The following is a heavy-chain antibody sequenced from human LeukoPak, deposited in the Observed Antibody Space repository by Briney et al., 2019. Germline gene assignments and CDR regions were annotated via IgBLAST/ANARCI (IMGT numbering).Heavy chain of an antibody. V-gene: IGHV4-39*02. Sequence: PSETLSLTCTVSGGSISSSNYYWGWIRQPPEKGLEWIGNIYYTGVTNYNPSLKSRVTISVDTSKNHFSLKLTSVTAADTAVYYCARGIVLMVYATFDYWGQGTLVTVSS. J-gene: IGHJ4*02. CDR2: IYYTGVT. CDR3: ARGIVLMVYATFDY. CDR1: GGSISSSNYY. D-gene: IGHD2-8*01.